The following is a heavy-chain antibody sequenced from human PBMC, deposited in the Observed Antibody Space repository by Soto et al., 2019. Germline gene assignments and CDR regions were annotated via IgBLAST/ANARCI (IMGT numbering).Heavy chain of an antibody. V-gene: IGHV4-4*07. D-gene: IGHD6-13*01. CDR1: GGSISSYY. J-gene: IGHJ6*02. CDR2: IYTSGST. Sequence: SETLSLTCTVCGGSISSYYWSWIRQPAGKRLEWIGRIYTSGSTNYNPSLKSRVTMSVDTSKNQFSLKLSSVTAAYAAVYYCAGDRRGSSWYESYYYGMDVWGQGTTVTVSS. CDR3: AGDRRGSSWYESYYYGMDV.